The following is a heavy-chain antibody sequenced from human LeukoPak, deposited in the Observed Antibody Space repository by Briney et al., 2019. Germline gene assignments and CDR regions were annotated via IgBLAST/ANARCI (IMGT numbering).Heavy chain of an antibody. Sequence: PGGSLRLSCAASGFTFSNAWMNWVRQAPGKGLEWVGRIKSKTDGGTTDYAAPVKGRFTISRDDSKNTLYLQMNSLKTEDTAVYYCTTAFDFWSGYYRYYYYMDVWGKGTTVTVSS. V-gene: IGHV3-15*01. CDR3: TTAFDFWSGYYRYYYYMDV. CDR2: IKSKTDGGTT. CDR1: GFTFSNAW. D-gene: IGHD3-3*01. J-gene: IGHJ6*03.